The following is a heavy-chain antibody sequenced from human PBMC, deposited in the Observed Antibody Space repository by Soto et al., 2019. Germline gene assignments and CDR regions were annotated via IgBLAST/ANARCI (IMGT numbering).Heavy chain of an antibody. CDR3: AKDLTYDDYVWGSYRYTPVDFDY. J-gene: IGHJ4*01. D-gene: IGHD3-16*02. V-gene: IGHV3-23*01. CDR2: ISGSGGST. CDR1: GFTFSSYA. Sequence: EVQLLESGGGLVQPGGSLRLSCAASGFTFSSYAMSWVRQAPGKGLEWVSAISGSGGSTYYADSVKGRFTISRDNSKNTLYLQMNSLRSEDTAVYYCAKDLTYDDYVWGSYRYTPVDFDYWGHGTRVTVSS.